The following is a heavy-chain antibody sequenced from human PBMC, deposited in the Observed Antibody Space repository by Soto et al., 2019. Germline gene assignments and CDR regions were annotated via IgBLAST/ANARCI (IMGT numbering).Heavy chain of an antibody. V-gene: IGHV3-23*01. CDR3: AKGSAIGSRYRPNWFDP. CDR2: LSGSGGIT. Sequence: EVQLLESGGTLVQPGGSLRLSCAASGFPFSNYAMSWVRQAPGKGLEWVSGLSGSGGITYYADSVKGRFTIFRDNPKNTLYLQMNSLRAEDTAVYYCAKGSAIGSRYRPNWFDPWGQGTLVTVSS. D-gene: IGHD3-10*01. CDR1: GFPFSNYA. J-gene: IGHJ5*02.